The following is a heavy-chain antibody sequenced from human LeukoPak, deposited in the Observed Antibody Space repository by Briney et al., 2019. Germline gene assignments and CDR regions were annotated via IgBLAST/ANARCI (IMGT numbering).Heavy chain of an antibody. V-gene: IGHV3-74*01. Sequence: PGGSLRLSCAASGFPFSSNWMNWVRQAPGMGLVWVSRVTSDGSSTSYADSVKGRFTISRDNARNTVYLQMNSLRAEDSAVYYCARDMFYSIDYWGQGTLVTVSS. CDR1: GFPFSSNW. J-gene: IGHJ4*02. CDR2: VTSDGSST. CDR3: ARDMFYSIDY. D-gene: IGHD3-10*02.